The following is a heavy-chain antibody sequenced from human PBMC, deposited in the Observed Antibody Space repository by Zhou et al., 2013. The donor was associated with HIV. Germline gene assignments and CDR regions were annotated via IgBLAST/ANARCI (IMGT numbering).Heavy chain of an antibody. CDR3: ARQRQELGRADV. CDR1: GYTFSSYD. D-gene: IGHD1-26*01. V-gene: IGHV1-8*02. CDR2: MHPNSGNT. J-gene: IGHJ6*02. Sequence: QVQLVQSGAEVKKPGASVKVSCKASGYTFSSYDINWVRQATGQGLEWMGWMHPNSGNTGYAQKFQDRVTMTTDTSTSTAYMELRSLRSDDTAVYYCARQRQELGRADVWGQGTTVTVSS.